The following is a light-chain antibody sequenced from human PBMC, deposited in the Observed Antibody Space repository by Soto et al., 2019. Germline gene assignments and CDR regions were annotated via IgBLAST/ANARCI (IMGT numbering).Light chain of an antibody. CDR1: QSVSSY. CDR2: DAA. Sequence: EIVLTQSPATLSLSPGERATLSCRASQSVSSYLAWYQQKPGQAPRLLIYDAANRATGIPARFSGSGSGTDFTLTISSLEPEDFGVYYCQQSSNWPPLTFGGGTTVEI. V-gene: IGKV3-11*01. J-gene: IGKJ4*01. CDR3: QQSSNWPPLT.